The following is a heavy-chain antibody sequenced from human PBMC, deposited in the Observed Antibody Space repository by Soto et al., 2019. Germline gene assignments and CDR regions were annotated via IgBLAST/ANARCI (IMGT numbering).Heavy chain of an antibody. CDR3: ARDGYSNYAERSYYYYGMDV. V-gene: IGHV4-4*07. CDR2: IYTSGST. J-gene: IGHJ6*02. D-gene: IGHD4-4*01. Sequence: PSETLSLTCTVSGDSFSNFYWSWIRQSPGKGLEWIGRIYTSGSTNYNPSLKSRVTMSVDTSKNQFSLKLSSVTAADTAVYYCARDGYSNYAERSYYYYGMDVWGQGTTVTVSS. CDR1: GDSFSNFY.